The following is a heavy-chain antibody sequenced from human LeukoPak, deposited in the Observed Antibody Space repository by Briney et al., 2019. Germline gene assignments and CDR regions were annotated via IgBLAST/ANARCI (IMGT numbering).Heavy chain of an antibody. Sequence: SVKVSCKASGFTFTSSAMQWVRQARGQRLEWIGWIVVGSGNTNYAQKFQGRVTITADKSTSTAYMELSSLRSEDTAVYYCARGRYYYDSSGYYIAYFDYWGQGTLVTVSS. J-gene: IGHJ4*02. CDR2: IVVGSGNT. CDR1: GFTFTSSA. CDR3: ARGRYYYDSSGYYIAYFDY. V-gene: IGHV1-58*02. D-gene: IGHD3-22*01.